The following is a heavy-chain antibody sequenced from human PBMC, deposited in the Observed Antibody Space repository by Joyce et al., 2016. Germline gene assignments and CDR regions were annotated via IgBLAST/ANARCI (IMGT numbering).Heavy chain of an antibody. CDR1: GGTFTDHA. Sequence: QVQLVQSGAEVKKPGTSVRVSCKASGGTFTDHAINWMRQAPGQGLEWVGGVISAFGTATYAQKFQGRVTITADVSTSTAYMEMNSLTSNDTAVFYCARETIVTGTSYMDFWGQGTLVIVSS. V-gene: IGHV1-69*01. CDR2: VISAFGTA. D-gene: IGHD1-20*01. J-gene: IGHJ4*02. CDR3: ARETIVTGTSYMDF.